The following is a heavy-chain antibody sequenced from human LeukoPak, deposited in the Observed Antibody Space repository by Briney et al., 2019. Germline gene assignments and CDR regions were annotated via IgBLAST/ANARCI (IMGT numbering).Heavy chain of an antibody. CDR1: GYTFTSYD. D-gene: IGHD6-13*01. V-gene: IGHV1-8*01. J-gene: IGHJ6*03. Sequence: ASVKVSCKASGYTFTSYDINWVRQATGQGPEWMGWMNPNSGNTGYAQKFQGRVTMTRSTSISTAYMELSSLRSEDTAVYYCARGRYSSSRKLYYYYYMDVWGKGTTVTISS. CDR3: ARGRYSSSRKLYYYYYMDV. CDR2: MNPNSGNT.